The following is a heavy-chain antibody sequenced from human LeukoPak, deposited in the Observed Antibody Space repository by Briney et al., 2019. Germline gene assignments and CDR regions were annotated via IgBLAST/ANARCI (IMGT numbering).Heavy chain of an antibody. CDR1: GFTFSSYA. J-gene: IGHJ4*02. Sequence: GGSLRLPCAASGFTFSSYAMSWVRQAPGKGREWVSAISGNGCSTYYADSVKGRFTISRDNSKNTLDLQKNSLRAEDTAVYYCAKDFNQLMGLYFDYWGQGTLVTVSS. CDR2: ISGNGCST. V-gene: IGHV3-23*01. D-gene: IGHD2-2*01. CDR3: AKDFNQLMGLYFDY.